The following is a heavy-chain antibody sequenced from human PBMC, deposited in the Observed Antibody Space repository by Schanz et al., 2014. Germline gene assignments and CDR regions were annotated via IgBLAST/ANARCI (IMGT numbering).Heavy chain of an antibody. Sequence: QVQLVQSGAEVKKPGSSVKVSCKASGGTFTSHGISWVRQAPGQGLEWMGWITAYNGDTNYALKLQGRVTMTTDTSTGTAYMELRSLRSDDTALYYCTRGGYSYALSAFDIWGQGTMVTVSS. CDR3: TRGGYSYALSAFDI. CDR1: GGTFTSHG. J-gene: IGHJ3*02. D-gene: IGHD5-18*01. V-gene: IGHV1-18*01. CDR2: ITAYNGDT.